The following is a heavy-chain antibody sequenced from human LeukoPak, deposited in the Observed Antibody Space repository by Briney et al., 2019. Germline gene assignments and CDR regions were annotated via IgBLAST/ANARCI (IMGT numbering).Heavy chain of an antibody. D-gene: IGHD6-13*01. CDR3: AREVLGYSSSSGTYYFDY. CDR2: INPNSGGT. V-gene: IGHV1-2*02. Sequence: ASVKVSCKASGYTFTGYYMHWVRQAPGQGLEWMGWINPNSGGTNYAQKFQGRVTMTRDTSISTAYMELSRLRSDDTAVYYCAREVLGYSSSSGTYYFDYWGQGTLVTVSS. J-gene: IGHJ4*02. CDR1: GYTFTGYY.